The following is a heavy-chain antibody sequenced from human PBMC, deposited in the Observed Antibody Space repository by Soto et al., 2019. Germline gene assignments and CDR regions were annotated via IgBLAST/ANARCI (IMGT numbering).Heavy chain of an antibody. D-gene: IGHD2-8*01. Sequence: GGSLRLSCAASGFTFSSYGMHWVRQAPGKGLEWVAVIWYDGSNKYYADSVKGRFTISRENSKNTPYLQMNSLRAEDTAVYYCARDQDAYAILKAKDYYMDVWGKGTTVTVSS. CDR1: GFTFSSYG. CDR3: ARDQDAYAILKAKDYYMDV. CDR2: IWYDGSNK. V-gene: IGHV3-33*01. J-gene: IGHJ6*03.